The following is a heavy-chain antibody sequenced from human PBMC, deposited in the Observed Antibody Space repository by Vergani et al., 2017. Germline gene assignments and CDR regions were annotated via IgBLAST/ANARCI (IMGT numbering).Heavy chain of an antibody. CDR1: GGNFSSYA. CDR3: ARDNYYYYMDV. Sequence: QVKMVQSGAEVKKPGSSVKVSCKASGGNFSSYAISWVRQSPGQGLEWMGRIIPILGIANYAEKFQGRVKITADKSTSTAYMELSSLRSENTAVYYCARDNYYYYMDVWGKGTSGTVSS. J-gene: IGHJ6*03. V-gene: IGHV1-69*04. CDR2: IIPILGIA.